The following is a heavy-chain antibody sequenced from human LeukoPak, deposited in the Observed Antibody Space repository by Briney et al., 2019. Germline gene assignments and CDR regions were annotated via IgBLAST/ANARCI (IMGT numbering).Heavy chain of an antibody. CDR1: GYSFTSYW. V-gene: IGHV5-51*01. CDR3: ARLVAVAGAGAFDI. CDR2: IYPGDSDT. D-gene: IGHD6-19*01. Sequence: GESLQISCKGSGYSFTSYWIGWVRQMPGKGLEWMGIIYPGDSDTRYSPSFEGQVTISADKSISTAYLQWSSLKASDTAMYYCARLVAVAGAGAFDIWGQGTMVTVSS. J-gene: IGHJ3*02.